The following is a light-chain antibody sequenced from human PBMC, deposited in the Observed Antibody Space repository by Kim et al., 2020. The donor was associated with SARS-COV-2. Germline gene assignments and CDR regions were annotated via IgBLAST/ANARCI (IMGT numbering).Light chain of an antibody. J-gene: IGKJ1*01. V-gene: IGKV1-27*01. Sequence: APVGDRVTITCRASQGINTYLAWYQQKPGKVPKLLIYGASALHSGVPSRFSGSGSGTDFTLTISSLQPEDVATYYCQKYNSAPWTFGQGTKVDIK. CDR1: QGINTY. CDR2: GAS. CDR3: QKYNSAPWT.